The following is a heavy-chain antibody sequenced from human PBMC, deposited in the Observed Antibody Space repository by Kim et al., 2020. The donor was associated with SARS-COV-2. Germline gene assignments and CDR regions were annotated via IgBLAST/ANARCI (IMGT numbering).Heavy chain of an antibody. CDR2: IYYSGST. CDR3: ARGIYYDCWSGYYPGYYYMDV. CDR1: GGSISSYY. J-gene: IGHJ6*03. Sequence: SETLSLTCTVSGGSISSYYWSWIRQPPGKGLEWIGYIYYSGSTNYNPSLKSRVTISVDTSKNQFSLKLSSVTAADTAVYYCARGIYYDCWSGYYPGYYYMDVWGEGTTVTVSS. V-gene: IGHV4-59*01. D-gene: IGHD3-3*01.